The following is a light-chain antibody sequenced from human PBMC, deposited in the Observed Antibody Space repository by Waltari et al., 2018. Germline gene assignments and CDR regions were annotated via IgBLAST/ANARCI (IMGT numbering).Light chain of an antibody. CDR3: CSYAGSYTLV. V-gene: IGLV2-11*01. CDR1: SIVVGRHNY. Sequence: QSALTQPRSVSGSPGQSVTISCLGTSIVVGRHNYVSWYQQHPGKAPKLMIYDVSKRPSGVPDRFSGSKSGNTASLTISGLQAEDEADYYCCSYAGSYTLVFGGGTKLTVL. J-gene: IGLJ2*01. CDR2: DVS.